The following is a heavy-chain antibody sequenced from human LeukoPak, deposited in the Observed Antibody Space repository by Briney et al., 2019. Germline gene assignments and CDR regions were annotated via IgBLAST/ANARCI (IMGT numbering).Heavy chain of an antibody. CDR1: GFTVSSNY. D-gene: IGHD4-17*01. J-gene: IGHJ4*02. Sequence: GGSLRLSCAASGFTVSSNYTSWVRQAPGKGLEWVSVIYSGGSTYYADSVKDRFTISRDNSKNTLYLQMNSLRAEDTAVYYCVRDLLNYGMDYWGQGTLVTVSS. CDR3: VRDLLNYGMDY. CDR2: IYSGGST. V-gene: IGHV3-53*01.